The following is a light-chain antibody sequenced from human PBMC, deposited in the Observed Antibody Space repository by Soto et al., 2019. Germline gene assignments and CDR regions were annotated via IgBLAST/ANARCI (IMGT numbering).Light chain of an antibody. CDR3: QQLNRYPLT. CDR1: LGLSSY. Sequence: DIQLTQSPSFLSASVGDRVTITCRASLGLSSYLAWYQIKPGKAPNLLIYAASTLQSGVPSRFSGSGSGTDFTLTISGLQPEDFGTYYCQQLNRYPLTFGGGTKVEIK. V-gene: IGKV1-9*01. CDR2: AAS. J-gene: IGKJ4*01.